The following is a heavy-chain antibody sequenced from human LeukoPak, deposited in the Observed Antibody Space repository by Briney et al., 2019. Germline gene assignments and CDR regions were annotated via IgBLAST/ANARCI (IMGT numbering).Heavy chain of an antibody. V-gene: IGHV3-53*01. D-gene: IGHD2-15*01. CDR2: IYSGGST. CDR3: ARVRCSGGSCYSNYYYYYMDV. Sequence: PGGSLRLSCAASGFTVSSNYMSWVRQAPGKGLEWVSVIYSGGSTYYADSVKGRFTISRDNSKNTLYLQRNSLRAEDTAVYYCARVRCSGGSCYSNYYYYYMDVWGKGTTVTVSS. CDR1: GFTVSSNY. J-gene: IGHJ6*03.